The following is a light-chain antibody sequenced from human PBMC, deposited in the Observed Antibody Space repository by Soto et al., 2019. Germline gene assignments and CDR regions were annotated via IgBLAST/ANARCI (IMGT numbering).Light chain of an antibody. CDR2: DSS. Sequence: EIVLTQSPATLSLAPGERATLPCRASQTVSSYVAWYQQRHGQDPRLVIYDSSNRAPGVPARCSGSGSGTQFTLTISSLEPEDSAVYYCQQRYNRPPYTFGQGTKLEIK. V-gene: IGKV3-11*01. CDR3: QQRYNRPPYT. CDR1: QTVSSY. J-gene: IGKJ2*01.